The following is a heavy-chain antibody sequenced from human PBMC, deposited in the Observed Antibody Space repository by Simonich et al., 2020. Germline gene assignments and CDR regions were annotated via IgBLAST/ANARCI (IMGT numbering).Heavy chain of an antibody. CDR3: ARDRAARYYYYYYMDV. V-gene: IGHV1-2*02. Sequence: QVQLVQSGAEVKKPGASVKVSCKASGYTFTGYYMHWVRQAPGQGLEWMGWLTPNRGGTNYAQKFQGRVTMTRDTSISTAYMALSRLRSDDTAVYYCARDRAARYYYYYYMDVWGKGTTVTVSS. J-gene: IGHJ6*03. CDR2: LTPNRGGT. CDR1: GYTFTGYY. D-gene: IGHD6-6*01.